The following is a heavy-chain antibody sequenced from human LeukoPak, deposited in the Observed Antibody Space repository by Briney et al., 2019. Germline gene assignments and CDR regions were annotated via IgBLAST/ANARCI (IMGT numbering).Heavy chain of an antibody. D-gene: IGHD5-18*01. Sequence: SVTVSCKASGGTFSSYAISWVRQAPGQGLEWMGGIIPIFGTANYAQKFQGRVTITADKSTGTAYMELSSLRSEDTAVYYCARDLLLDTQKWGQGTLVAVSS. CDR2: IIPIFGTA. J-gene: IGHJ4*02. CDR3: ARDLLLDTQK. CDR1: GGTFSSYA. V-gene: IGHV1-69*06.